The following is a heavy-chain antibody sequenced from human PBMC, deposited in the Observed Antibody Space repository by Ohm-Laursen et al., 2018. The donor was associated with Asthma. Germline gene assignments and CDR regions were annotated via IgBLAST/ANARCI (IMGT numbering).Heavy chain of an antibody. CDR3: ARLYSNYDFIAGEQYYFDY. CDR2: ISYDGSNK. J-gene: IGHJ4*02. Sequence: SLRLSCAASGFTFSSYAMSWVRQAPGKGLEWVAVISYDGSNKYYADSVKGRFTISRDNSKNTLYLQMNSLRAEDTAVYYCARLYSNYDFIAGEQYYFDYWGQGTLVTVSS. CDR1: GFTFSSYA. D-gene: IGHD4-11*01. V-gene: IGHV3-30-3*01.